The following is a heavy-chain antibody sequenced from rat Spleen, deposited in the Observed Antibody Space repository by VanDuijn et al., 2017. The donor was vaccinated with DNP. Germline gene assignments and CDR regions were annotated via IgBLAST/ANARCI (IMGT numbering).Heavy chain of an antibody. D-gene: IGHD1-12*02. V-gene: IGHV2-27*01. CDR3: ARDGSFDY. CDR1: GFSLTSYD. Sequence: QVQLKESGPGLVQPSQTLSLTCTVSGFSLTSYDVHWVRQPPGKGPEWMGRIQSGGSTDYNSALKSRLSISRDTSKSQFFLKMNSLQTEDTATYYCARDGSFDYWGQGVMVTVSS. CDR2: IQSGGST. J-gene: IGHJ2*01.